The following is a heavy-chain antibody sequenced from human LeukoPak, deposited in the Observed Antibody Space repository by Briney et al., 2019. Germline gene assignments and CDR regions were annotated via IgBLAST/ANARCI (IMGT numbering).Heavy chain of an antibody. J-gene: IGHJ4*02. V-gene: IGHV3-23*01. D-gene: IGHD6-13*01. CDR2: ISGSGGDT. CDR3: ARGVIAAGGNDFDY. Sequence: TGGSLRLSCAASGFTFSNYAMTWVRQAPGKGLEWVSTISGSGGDTYYADSVKGRFTVSRDNSRNTLYLQMKSLRAEDTAVYYCARGVIAAGGNDFDYWGQGTLVTVSS. CDR1: GFTFSNYA.